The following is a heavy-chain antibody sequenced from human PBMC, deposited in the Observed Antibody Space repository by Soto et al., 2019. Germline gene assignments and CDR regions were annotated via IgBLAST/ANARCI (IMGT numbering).Heavy chain of an antibody. J-gene: IGHJ4*02. CDR1: GFTFSSYW. V-gene: IGHV3-7*03. CDR2: IKQDGSEK. Sequence: LRLSCAASGFTFSSYWMSWVRQAPGKGLEWVANIKQDGSEKYYVDSVKGRFTISRDNAKNSLYLQMNSLRAEDTAVYYCARDRWDVDTAMATTLDYWGQGTLVTVSS. CDR3: ARDRWDVDTAMATTLDY. D-gene: IGHD5-18*01.